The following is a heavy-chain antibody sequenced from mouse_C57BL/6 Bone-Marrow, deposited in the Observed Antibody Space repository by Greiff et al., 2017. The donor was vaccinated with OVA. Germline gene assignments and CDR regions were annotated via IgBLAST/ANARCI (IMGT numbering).Heavy chain of an antibody. D-gene: IGHD2-3*01. CDR1: GYSITSGYY. J-gene: IGHJ2*01. Sequence: EVKLQESGPGLVTPSQSLSLTCSFTGYSITSGYYWNWIRQFPGNKLEWMGYISYDGSNNYNPSLKNRISITRDTSKNQFFLKLNSVTTEDTATYYCARYDGYYHYFDYWGQGTTLTVSS. CDR2: ISYDGSN. V-gene: IGHV3-6*01. CDR3: ARYDGYYHYFDY.